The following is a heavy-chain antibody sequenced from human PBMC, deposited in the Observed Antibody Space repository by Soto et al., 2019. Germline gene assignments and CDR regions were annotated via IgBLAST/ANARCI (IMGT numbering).Heavy chain of an antibody. Sequence: SETLSLTCTVSGGSISSSSYYWGWIRQPPGKGLEWIGSIYYSGSTYYNPSLKSRVTISVDTSKNQFSLKLSSVTAADTAVYYCAAPRLSPLYGDYPVRYDYWGQGTLVTVSS. V-gene: IGHV4-39*01. CDR3: AAPRLSPLYGDYPVRYDY. CDR2: IYYSGST. J-gene: IGHJ4*02. CDR1: GGSISSSSYY. D-gene: IGHD4-17*01.